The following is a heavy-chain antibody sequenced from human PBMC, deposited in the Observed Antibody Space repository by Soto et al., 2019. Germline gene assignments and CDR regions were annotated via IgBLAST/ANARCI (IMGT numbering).Heavy chain of an antibody. J-gene: IGHJ4*02. D-gene: IGHD5-18*01. CDR3: ARDTARGYSYGAFDY. V-gene: IGHV1-46*01. CDR2: INPSGGST. CDR1: GYTFTSYY. Sequence: VASVKVSCKASGYTFTSYYMHWVRQAPGQGLEWMGIINPSGGSTSYAQKFQGRVTMTRDTSTSTVYMELSSLRSEDTAVYYCARDTARGYSYGAFDYWGQGTLVTVS.